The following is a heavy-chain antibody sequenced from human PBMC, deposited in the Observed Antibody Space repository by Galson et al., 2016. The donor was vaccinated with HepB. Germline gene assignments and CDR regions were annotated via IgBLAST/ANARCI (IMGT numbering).Heavy chain of an antibody. J-gene: IGHJ4*02. Sequence: SETLSLTCTVSGGSISDYYWSWIRQSPGKGLEWIAYIHDSGSATHNPSLRGRDTISMDRSKNEFSLRLTSVTAADTAVYYCARDQSYISGYQSFDSWGQGILVTVSS. CDR2: IHDSGSA. CDR1: GGSISDYY. CDR3: ARDQSYISGYQSFDS. V-gene: IGHV4-59*01. D-gene: IGHD5-12*01.